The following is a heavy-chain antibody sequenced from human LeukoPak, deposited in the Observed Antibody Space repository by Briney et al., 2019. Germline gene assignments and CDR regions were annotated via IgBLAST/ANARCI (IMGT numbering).Heavy chain of an antibody. CDR1: GFTFSSYA. CDR2: TSGSGGST. Sequence: GGSLRLSCATSGFTFSSYAMSWVRQAPGKGLEWVSATSGSGGSTYYADSVKGRFTISRDNSKNTLYLQMNSLRAEDTAVYYCARGGILVYYYYGMDVWGKGTTVTVSS. V-gene: IGHV3-23*01. CDR3: ARGGILVYYYYGMDV. J-gene: IGHJ6*04. D-gene: IGHD1-14*01.